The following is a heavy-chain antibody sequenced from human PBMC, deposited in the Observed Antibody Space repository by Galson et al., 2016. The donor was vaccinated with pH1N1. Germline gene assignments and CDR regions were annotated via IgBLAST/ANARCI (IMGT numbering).Heavy chain of an antibody. CDR3: ARVSFRELYYYQGMGV. V-gene: IGHV1-69*13. CDR1: GDTFSNYA. CDR2: IIPKFGST. D-gene: IGHD3-10*01. J-gene: IGHJ6*02. Sequence: SVKVSCKASGDTFSNYAITWVRQAPGQGLQWMGGIIPKFGSTTESQELEGRVTFSADASTEIVFMELRSLRSEDTAVYYCARVSFRELYYYQGMGVWGQGTTVTVSS.